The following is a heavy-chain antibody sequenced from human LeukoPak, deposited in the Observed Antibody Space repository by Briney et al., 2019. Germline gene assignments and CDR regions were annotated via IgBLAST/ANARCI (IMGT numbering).Heavy chain of an antibody. V-gene: IGHV3-23*01. CDR2: ISGSGGST. Sequence: GGSLRLSCTASGFTFSSYGMSWVRQAPGKGLEWVSAISGSGGSTYYADSVKGRFTISRDNSKNTLYLQMNSLRAEDTAVYYCRTGSGSHYYYYYYYMDVWGKGTTVTISS. CDR1: GFTFSSYG. J-gene: IGHJ6*03. D-gene: IGHD3-10*01. CDR3: RTGSGSHYYYYYYYMDV.